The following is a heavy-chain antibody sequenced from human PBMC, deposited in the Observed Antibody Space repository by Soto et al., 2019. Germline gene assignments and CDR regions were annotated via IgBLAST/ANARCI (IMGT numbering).Heavy chain of an antibody. CDR2: INPNSGGT. CDR1: GYTFTGYY. V-gene: IGHV1-2*04. J-gene: IGHJ4*02. Sequence: ASVKVSCKASGYTFTGYYMHWVRQAPGQGLEWMGWINPNSGGTNYAQKFQGWVTMTRDTSISTAYMELSRLRSDDTAVYYCASNAKSSSWYTSSFAYWGQGTLVTVSS. D-gene: IGHD6-13*01. CDR3: ASNAKSSSWYTSSFAY.